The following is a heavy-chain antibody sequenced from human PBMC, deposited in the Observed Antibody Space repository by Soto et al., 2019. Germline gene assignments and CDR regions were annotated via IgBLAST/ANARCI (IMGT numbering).Heavy chain of an antibody. CDR3: ATDSNYDVSNSF. D-gene: IGHD3-3*01. Sequence: GASVKVSCKASGGTLNNDAINWVRQAPGQGLEWMGGILPVSAPPDYAQKFQGRVSITADHSTSTVYMELSRLKSDDTAVYFCATDSNYDVSNSFWGQGTLVTVSS. J-gene: IGHJ4*02. CDR1: GGTLNNDA. CDR2: ILPVSAPP. V-gene: IGHV1-69*13.